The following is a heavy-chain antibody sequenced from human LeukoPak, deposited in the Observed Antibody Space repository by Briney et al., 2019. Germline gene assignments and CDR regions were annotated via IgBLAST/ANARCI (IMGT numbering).Heavy chain of an antibody. V-gene: IGHV3-11*01. CDR2: ISSSGDTI. J-gene: IGHJ4*02. D-gene: IGHD6-19*01. CDR1: GFTFSDYY. Sequence: GGSLRLTCAVSGFTFSDYYMSWIRQAPGKGLEWLSYISSSGDTIYYAGSVKGQGRFTISRDNAKNSLYLQMNSLRAEDTAVYFCARNQPSRHDGWPLFHYWGRGTLVTVSS. CDR3: ARNQPSRHDGWPLFHY.